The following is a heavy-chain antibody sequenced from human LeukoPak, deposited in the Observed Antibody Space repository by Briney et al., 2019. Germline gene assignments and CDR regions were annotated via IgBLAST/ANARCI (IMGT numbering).Heavy chain of an antibody. J-gene: IGHJ4*02. CDR2: IYSDGNT. D-gene: IGHD2-2*01. CDR3: ARSGRGSSTDYLDY. CDR1: GSTFSSYG. V-gene: IGHV3-53*04. Sequence: GGSLRLSCAASGSTFSSYGMHWVRQGPGKGLEWVSLIYSDGNTRYADSVKGRFTISRHNSKNTLYLQMNSLRPDDTAVYYCARSGRGSSTDYLDYWGQGTLVTVSS.